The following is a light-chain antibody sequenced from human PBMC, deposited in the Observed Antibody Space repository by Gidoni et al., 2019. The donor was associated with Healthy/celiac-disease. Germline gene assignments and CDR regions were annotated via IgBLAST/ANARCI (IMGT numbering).Light chain of an antibody. CDR1: QSVSSSY. J-gene: IGKJ2*01. V-gene: IGKV3-20*01. CDR2: GAS. Sequence: EIVLTQSPGTLFLAPGERATLSCRASQSVSSSYLAWYQQKPGQAPRLLIYGASSRATGIPDSFSGSGSGTDFTLTISRLEPEDFAVYYCQQYGSSSYTFXXXTKLEIK. CDR3: QQYGSSSYT.